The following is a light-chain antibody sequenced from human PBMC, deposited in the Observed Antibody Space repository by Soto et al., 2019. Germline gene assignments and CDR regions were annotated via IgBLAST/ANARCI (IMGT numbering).Light chain of an antibody. V-gene: IGLV2-14*01. CDR2: DVS. CDR3: SSYTSSSTLYV. CDR1: SSEVGGYNY. Sequence: QSSLTQPASVSGAPGQSITISRTGTSSEVGGYNYVSWYQQHPGKAPKLMIYDVSNRPSGVSNRFSGSKSGNTASLTISGLQAEDEADYYCSSYTSSSTLYVFGTGTKVTVL. J-gene: IGLJ1*01.